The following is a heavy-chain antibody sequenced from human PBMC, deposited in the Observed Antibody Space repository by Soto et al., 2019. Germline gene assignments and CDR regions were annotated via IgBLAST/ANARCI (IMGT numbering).Heavy chain of an antibody. CDR3: AKPLSVAGRINYFDY. Sequence: GGSLRLSCAASGFTFSSYAMNWVRQAPGKGLEWVSAISGSGGSTYYADSVKGRFTISRDNSKNTLYLQLNSLRAEDTAVYYCAKPLSVAGRINYFDYWGQGTLVTVSS. D-gene: IGHD6-19*01. J-gene: IGHJ4*02. CDR2: ISGSGGST. V-gene: IGHV3-23*01. CDR1: GFTFSSYA.